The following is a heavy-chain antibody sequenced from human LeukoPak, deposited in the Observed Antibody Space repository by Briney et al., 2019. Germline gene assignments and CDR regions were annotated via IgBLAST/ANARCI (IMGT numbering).Heavy chain of an antibody. CDR1: GYTFTGYY. J-gene: IGHJ3*02. D-gene: IGHD3-22*01. Sequence: ASVKVSCKASGYTFTGYYMHWVRQAPGQGLEWMEWINPNSGGTNYAQKFQGRVTMTRDTSISTAYMELSRLRSDDTAVYYCARDPEYDSSGYKLFPGAFDIWGQGTMVTVSS. CDR2: INPNSGGT. V-gene: IGHV1-2*02. CDR3: ARDPEYDSSGYKLFPGAFDI.